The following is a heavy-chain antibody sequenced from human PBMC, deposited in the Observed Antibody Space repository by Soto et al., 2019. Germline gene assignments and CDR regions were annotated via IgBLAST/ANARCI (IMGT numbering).Heavy chain of an antibody. CDR3: ARPAGRIVGATTQRAFEV. CDR2: INHSGST. D-gene: IGHD1-26*01. V-gene: IGHV4-34*01. CDR1: GGSFSGYY. Sequence: SETLSLTCAVYGGSFSGYYWSWIRQPPGKGLEWIGEINHSGSTNYNPTPKSRVTISVDTSKNQFSLKLSSVTAADTAVYYCARPAGRIVGATTQRAFEVWGQGTLVTVSS. J-gene: IGHJ4*02.